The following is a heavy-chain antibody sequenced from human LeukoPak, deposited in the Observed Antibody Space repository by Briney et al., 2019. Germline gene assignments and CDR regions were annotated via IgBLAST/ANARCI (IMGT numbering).Heavy chain of an antibody. Sequence: GGSLRLSCAASGFTFSSYAMSWVRQAPGRGLEWVSAISGSGGSTYYADSVKGRFTISRDNSKNTLYLQMNSLRAEDTAVYYCAKALVGATNFDYWGQGTLVTVSS. D-gene: IGHD1-26*01. V-gene: IGHV3-23*01. CDR2: ISGSGGST. J-gene: IGHJ4*02. CDR3: AKALVGATNFDY. CDR1: GFTFSSYA.